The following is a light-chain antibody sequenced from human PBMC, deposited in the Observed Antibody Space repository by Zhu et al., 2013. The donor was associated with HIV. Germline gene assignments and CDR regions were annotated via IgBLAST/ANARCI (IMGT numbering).Light chain of an antibody. Sequence: DIVMTQSPDSLAVSLGERATINCKSSQSVLYSSNTKNYLAWYQQKPGQPPKLLIYWASTRQSGVPDRFSGSGSGTDFTLTISSLQAEDVAVYYCQQHYSTPPTFSPGTKVDIK. V-gene: IGKV4-1*01. J-gene: IGKJ3*01. CDR1: QSVLYSSNTKNY. CDR2: WAS. CDR3: QQHYSTPPT.